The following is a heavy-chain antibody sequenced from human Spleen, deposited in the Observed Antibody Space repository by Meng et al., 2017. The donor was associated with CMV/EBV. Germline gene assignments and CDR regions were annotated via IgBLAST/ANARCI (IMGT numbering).Heavy chain of an antibody. Sequence: QVERVGSGEVWVRLGGFLRLSCAASGFTVSVYYMSLIRQAPGQGLEWVSYISSSSSYTNYADSVKGRLTMSRDNAKNSLYLQMNSLRADYTAVYYCARDTWRWELLQDYWGKGTLVTVSS. D-gene: IGHD1-26*01. CDR1: GFTVSVYY. J-gene: IGHJ4*02. V-gene: IGHV3-11*06. CDR2: ISSSSSYT. CDR3: ARDTWRWELLQDY.